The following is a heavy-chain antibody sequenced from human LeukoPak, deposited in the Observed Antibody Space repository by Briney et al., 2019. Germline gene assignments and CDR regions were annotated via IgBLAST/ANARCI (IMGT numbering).Heavy chain of an antibody. CDR2: IYHSGST. V-gene: IGHV4-38-2*02. CDR3: AKTYYDFWSGYYFPSYYFDY. Sequence: SETLSLTCTVSGYSISSAYYWGWIRQPPGKGLEWIGSIYHSGSTFYNPSLRSRVTMSIDTSKNQFSLKLSSVTAADTAVYYCAKTYYDFWSGYYFPSYYFDYWGQGTLVTVSS. J-gene: IGHJ4*02. CDR1: GYSISSAYY. D-gene: IGHD3-3*01.